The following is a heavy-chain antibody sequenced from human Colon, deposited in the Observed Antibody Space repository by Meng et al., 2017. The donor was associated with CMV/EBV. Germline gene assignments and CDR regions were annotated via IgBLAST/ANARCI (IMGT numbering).Heavy chain of an antibody. Sequence: GESLKISCAASGFTFSSYTMNWVRQAPGKGLEWVASISTGSSYIYYAESLKGRFTISRDNARDSLDLHMNSLRAEDTAVYFCAKEYASSYYWGDAFHVWGQGALVTVSS. D-gene: IGHD3-22*01. CDR1: GFTFSSYT. V-gene: IGHV3-21*04. CDR3: AKEYASSYYWGDAFHV. J-gene: IGHJ3*01. CDR2: ISTGSSYI.